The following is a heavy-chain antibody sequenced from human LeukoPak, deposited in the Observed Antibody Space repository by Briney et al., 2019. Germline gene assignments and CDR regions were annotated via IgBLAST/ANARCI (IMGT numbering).Heavy chain of an antibody. Sequence: GGSLRLSCAASGFTVSSNYMSWVRQAPGKGLEWVSVIYSGGSTYYADSVKGRFTISRDNSKNTLYLQMNSLRAEDTAVYYCARGITVHPDYVPHFDYWGQGTLVTVSS. CDR2: IYSGGST. CDR1: GFTVSSNY. V-gene: IGHV3-66*01. D-gene: IGHD4-17*01. CDR3: ARGITVHPDYVPHFDY. J-gene: IGHJ4*02.